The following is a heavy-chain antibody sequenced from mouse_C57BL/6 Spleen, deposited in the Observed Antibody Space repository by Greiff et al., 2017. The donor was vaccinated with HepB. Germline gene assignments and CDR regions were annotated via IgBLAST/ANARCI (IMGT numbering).Heavy chain of an antibody. J-gene: IGHJ2*01. CDR1: GYAFTNYL. CDR2: INPGSGGT. Sequence: VQVVESGAELVRPGTSVKVSCKASGYAFTNYLIEWVKQRPGQGLEWIGVINPGSGGTNYNEKFKGKATLTADKSSSTAYMQLSSLTSEDSAVYFCARSGGSSLYYFDYWGQGTTRTVSS. V-gene: IGHV1-54*01. D-gene: IGHD1-1*01. CDR3: ARSGGSSLYYFDY.